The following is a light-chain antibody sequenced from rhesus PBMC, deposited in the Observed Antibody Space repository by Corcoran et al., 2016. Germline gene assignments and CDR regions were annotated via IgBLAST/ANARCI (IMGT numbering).Light chain of an antibody. CDR1: QSMRSW. J-gene: IGKJ2*01. CDR3: QQCSSSPYS. Sequence: DIQMTQSPSSLSASVGETVNSTCRASQSMRSWLAWFQQKPGKAPKLLIYKASTLQSGVPSRFSGSGSGKDFTLTLRILKSEDFATYPFQQCSSSPYSFGQGTKVEI. CDR2: KAS. V-gene: IGKV1-22*01.